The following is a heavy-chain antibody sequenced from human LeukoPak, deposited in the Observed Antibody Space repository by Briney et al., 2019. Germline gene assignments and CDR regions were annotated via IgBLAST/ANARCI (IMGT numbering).Heavy chain of an antibody. V-gene: IGHV3-23*01. CDR3: AKALLWFGGNDAFYI. CDR2: ISGGGGST. Sequence: GGSLRLSCAASRFTLSSYAMSAVRQAPGKGLEWVSAISGGGGSTYYADSVKGRFTISRDNSKNTLYLQMNSLRAEDTAVYYCAKALLWFGGNDAFYICGQGAMVTVSS. J-gene: IGHJ3*02. D-gene: IGHD3-10*01. CDR1: RFTLSSYA.